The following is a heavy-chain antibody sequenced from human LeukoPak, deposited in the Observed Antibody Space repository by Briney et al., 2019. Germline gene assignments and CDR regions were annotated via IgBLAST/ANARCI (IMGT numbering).Heavy chain of an antibody. J-gene: IGHJ5*02. Sequence: GGSLRLSCAASGFTFSSYAMSWVRQAPGKGLEWVSAISGSGDSTYYADSVKGRFAISRDNSKNTLYLQMNSLRAEDTAVYYCGVDIVVVPGAPNWFDPWGQGTLVTVSS. CDR2: ISGSGDST. CDR1: GFTFSSYA. D-gene: IGHD2-2*01. CDR3: GVDIVVVPGAPNWFDP. V-gene: IGHV3-23*01.